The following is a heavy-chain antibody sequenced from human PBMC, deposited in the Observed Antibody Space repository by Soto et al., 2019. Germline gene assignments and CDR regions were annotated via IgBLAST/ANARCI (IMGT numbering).Heavy chain of an antibody. CDR1: GYTFTGYY. CDR3: ASVYCSSTSCPAAGGMDV. CDR2: INPNSGGT. J-gene: IGHJ6*02. Sequence: ASVKVSCKASGYTFTGYYMHWVRQAPGQGLEWMGWINPNSGGTNYAQKFQGRVTMTRDTSISTAYMELSRLRSDDTAVYYCASVYCSSTSCPAAGGMDVWGQGTTVTVSS. V-gene: IGHV1-2*02. D-gene: IGHD2-2*01.